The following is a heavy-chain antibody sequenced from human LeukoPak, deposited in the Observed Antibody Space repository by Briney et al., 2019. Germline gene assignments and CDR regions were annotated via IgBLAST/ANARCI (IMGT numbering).Heavy chain of an antibody. CDR3: AKEPYYYDSSGYPDY. CDR1: GFTFSSYG. V-gene: IGHV3-30*18. Sequence: GRSLRLSCAASGFTFSSYGMHWVRQAPGKGLEWVAVISYDGSNKYYADSVKGRFTISRDNSKNTLYLQTNSLRAEDTAVYYCAKEPYYYDSSGYPDYWGQGTLVTVSS. D-gene: IGHD3-22*01. CDR2: ISYDGSNK. J-gene: IGHJ4*02.